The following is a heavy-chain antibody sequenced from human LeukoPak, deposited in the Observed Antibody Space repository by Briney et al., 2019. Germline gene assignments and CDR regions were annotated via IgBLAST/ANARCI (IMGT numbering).Heavy chain of an antibody. D-gene: IGHD3-10*01. V-gene: IGHV4-38-2*02. J-gene: IGHJ4*02. Sequence: SETLSLTCAVSGYSISTDYHWGWIRQPPGKGLEWIGNMHHSGSTYYNPSLKSRVTISLDTSKNQVSLKLNSVTAADTAVYYCARDRSYYTFDYWGQGTLVTVSA. CDR1: GYSISTDYH. CDR2: MHHSGST. CDR3: ARDRSYYTFDY.